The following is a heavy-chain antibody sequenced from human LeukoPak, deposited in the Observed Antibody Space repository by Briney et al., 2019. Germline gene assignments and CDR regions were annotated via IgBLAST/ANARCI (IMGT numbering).Heavy chain of an antibody. Sequence: SETLSLTCTVSGGSISSYYWSWVRQPPGKGLEWIGYIYYSGSTNYNPSLQSRVTISVDTSKNQFSLKLSSVTAADTAVYYCARHRKFAFDIWGQGTMVTVSS. CDR2: IYYSGST. V-gene: IGHV4-59*01. CDR3: ARHRKFAFDI. J-gene: IGHJ3*02. CDR1: GGSISSYY.